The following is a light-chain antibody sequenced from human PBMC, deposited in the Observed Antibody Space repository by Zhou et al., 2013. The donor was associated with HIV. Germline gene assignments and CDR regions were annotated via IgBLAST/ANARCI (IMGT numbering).Light chain of an antibody. CDR1: QSLVHSNGNTY. J-gene: IGKJ1*01. CDR3: MQGTHWLPT. CDR2: KVS. Sequence: DVVMTQSPLSLPVTLGQPASISCRSSQSLVHSNGNTYLNWFQQRPGQSPRRLIYKVSNRDSGVPDRFSGSGSGTDFTLKISRVEAEDVGVYYCMQGTHWLPTFGQGTKVE. V-gene: IGKV2-30*02.